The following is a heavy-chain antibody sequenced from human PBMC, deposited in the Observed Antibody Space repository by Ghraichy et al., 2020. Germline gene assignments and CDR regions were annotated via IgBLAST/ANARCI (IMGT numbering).Heavy chain of an antibody. D-gene: IGHD1-20*01. CDR1: GSSMDTSAYY. J-gene: IGHJ4*02. Sequence: SETLSLTCAVSGSSMDTSAYYWGWIRQPPGKGLEWIGHIYYSGSTSYNPSLKDRVTISLDTSKNQFSLSLSSVTAADTAVYYCARRYLITGMTFDYWGQGTLVTVSS. CDR3: ARRYLITGMTFDY. V-gene: IGHV4-39*01. CDR2: IYYSGST.